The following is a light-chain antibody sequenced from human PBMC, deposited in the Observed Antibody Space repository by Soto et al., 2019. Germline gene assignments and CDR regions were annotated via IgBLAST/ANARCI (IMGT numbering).Light chain of an antibody. Sequence: DIQMTQSPSSVSASLGDRVTITCRASQGIGVYLAWFQQKPGNVPKLLIYAASTLQSGVPSRFSGSGSGTDFTLTISRLHPEDVATYYCQKYNSAPLTFGGGTKVDIK. V-gene: IGKV1-27*01. J-gene: IGKJ4*01. CDR1: QGIGVY. CDR2: AAS. CDR3: QKYNSAPLT.